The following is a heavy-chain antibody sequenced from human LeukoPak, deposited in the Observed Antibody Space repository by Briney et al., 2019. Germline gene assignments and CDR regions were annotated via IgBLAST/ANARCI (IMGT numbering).Heavy chain of an antibody. CDR3: AAAYFGVDQYYYGMDV. Sequence: PGGSLRLSCAASGFTFSTYAMNWVRQAPGKGLEWVSAISRGGGSTYYADSVEGRITISRDTSKNTLYLQMNSLRAEDTAVYYCAAAYFGVDQYYYGMDVWGQGTTVTVSS. J-gene: IGHJ6*02. CDR2: ISRGGGST. CDR1: GFTFSTYA. D-gene: IGHD3-3*01. V-gene: IGHV3-23*01.